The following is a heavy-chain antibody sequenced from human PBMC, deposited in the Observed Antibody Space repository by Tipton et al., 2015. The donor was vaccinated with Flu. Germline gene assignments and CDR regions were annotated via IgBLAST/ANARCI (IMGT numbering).Heavy chain of an antibody. J-gene: IGHJ3*02. Sequence: TLSLTCTVSGGSISSGSHYWSWIRQPAGRGLEWIGQLYTSGSTNYSPSLQSRVTVSVDTAKNQFSLKLSSVTAADTAVYYCARTRSGNYLDDAFDIWGQGTMVTVSS. D-gene: IGHD1-26*01. V-gene: IGHV4-61*09. CDR3: ARTRSGNYLDDAFDI. CDR1: GGSISSGSHY. CDR2: LYTSGST.